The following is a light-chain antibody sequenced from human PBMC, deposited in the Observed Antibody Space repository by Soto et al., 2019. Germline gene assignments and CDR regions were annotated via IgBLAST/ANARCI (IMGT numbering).Light chain of an antibody. J-gene: IGLJ2*01. CDR3: GSSTDTDTLVI. V-gene: IGLV2-14*01. Sequence: QAALTQPASVSGSPGQSITISCTGTTSDVGRYKFVSWYQHHPGKAPKLLIFEVTNRPSGVSSRFSGSKSGNTASLTISGLQTEDEATYYCGSSTDTDTLVIFGGGPKVTVL. CDR1: TSDVGRYKF. CDR2: EVT.